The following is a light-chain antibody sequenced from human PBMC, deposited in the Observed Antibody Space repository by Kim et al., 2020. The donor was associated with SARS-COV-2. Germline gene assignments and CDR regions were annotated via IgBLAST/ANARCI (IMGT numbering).Light chain of an antibody. J-gene: IGKJ4*01. CDR3: QQYGSSPPAT. Sequence: PGERATLACRASQSVSSSYLDWYQQKPGQAPRLLIYGASSRATGIPDRFSGSGSGTDFTLTISRLEPEDCAVYYCQQYGSSPPATFGGGTKVDIK. CDR1: QSVSSSY. CDR2: GAS. V-gene: IGKV3-20*01.